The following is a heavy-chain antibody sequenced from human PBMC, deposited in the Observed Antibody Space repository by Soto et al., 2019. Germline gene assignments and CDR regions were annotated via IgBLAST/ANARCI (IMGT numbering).Heavy chain of an antibody. J-gene: IGHJ6*02. V-gene: IGHV5-10-1*01. CDR3: ARHSSTIFGASQIYGMDV. D-gene: IGHD3-3*01. Sequence: GESLKISCKGSGYSFTSYWISWVRQMPGKGLEWMGRIDPSDSYTNYSPSFQGHVTISADKSISTAYLQWSSLKASDTAMYYCARHSSTIFGASQIYGMDVWGQGTKVTVSS. CDR1: GYSFTSYW. CDR2: IDPSDSYT.